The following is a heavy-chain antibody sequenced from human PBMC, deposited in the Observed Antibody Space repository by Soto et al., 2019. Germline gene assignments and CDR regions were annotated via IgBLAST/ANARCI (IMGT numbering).Heavy chain of an antibody. J-gene: IGHJ6*02. CDR2: IYYSGST. V-gene: IGHV4-61*01. Sequence: QVQLQESGPGLVKPSETLSLTCTVSGGSVSSGSYYWSWIRQPPGKGLEWIGYIYYSGSTNYNPSLKSRVTISVDTSKNQFSLKLSSVTAADTALYYCARRPPYYYYGMDVWGQGTTVTVSS. CDR3: ARRPPYYYYGMDV. CDR1: GGSVSSGSYY.